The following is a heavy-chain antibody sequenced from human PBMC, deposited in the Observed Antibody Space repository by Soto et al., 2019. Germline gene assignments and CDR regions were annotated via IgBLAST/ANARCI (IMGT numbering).Heavy chain of an antibody. Sequence: QVQLVQSGAEVKKPGASVKVSCKASGYTFTSYGISWVRQAPGQGLEWMGWISAYNGNTNYAQKLQGRVTMTTDTSTSTGYMGLRGLRSDDTAVYYCGRAGGGGAVAAPLDYWGQGTLVTVSS. J-gene: IGHJ4*02. CDR2: ISAYNGNT. V-gene: IGHV1-18*01. CDR1: GYTFTSYG. CDR3: GRAGGGGAVAAPLDY. D-gene: IGHD6-19*01.